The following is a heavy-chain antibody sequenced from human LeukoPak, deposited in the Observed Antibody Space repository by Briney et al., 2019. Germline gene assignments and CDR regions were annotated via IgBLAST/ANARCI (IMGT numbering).Heavy chain of an antibody. V-gene: IGHV3-7*04. J-gene: IGHJ4*02. CDR2: IKQDGSEK. CDR1: GFTFSSYW. Sequence: GGSLRLSCAASGFTFSSYWISWVRQAPGKGLEWVANIKQDGSEKYYVDSVKGRFTISRDNAKNSLYLQMNSLRAEDTAVYYCARVSWYSSSSRYFDYWGQGTLVTVSS. CDR3: ARVSWYSSSSRYFDY. D-gene: IGHD6-6*01.